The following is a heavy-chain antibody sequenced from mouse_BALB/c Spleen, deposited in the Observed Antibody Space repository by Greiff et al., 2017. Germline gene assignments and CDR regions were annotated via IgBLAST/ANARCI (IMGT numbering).Heavy chain of an antibody. Sequence: QVQLQQSGAELVKPGASVKLSCKASGYTFTSYYMYWVKQRPGQGLEWIGEINPSNGGTNFNEKFKSKATLTVDKSSSTAYMQLSSLTSEDSAVYYCTRYGYYLDDWGQGTTRTVAS. D-gene: IGHD1-1*01. CDR2: INPSNGGT. J-gene: IGHJ2*01. CDR3: TRYGYYLDD. V-gene: IGHV1S81*02. CDR1: GYTFTSYY.